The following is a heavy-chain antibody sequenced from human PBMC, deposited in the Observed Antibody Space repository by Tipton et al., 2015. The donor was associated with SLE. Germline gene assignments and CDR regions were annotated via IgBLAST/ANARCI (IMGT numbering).Heavy chain of an antibody. Sequence: TLSLTCTVSGGSISTYYWSWIRQPPKQGLEWIGWIYHTGSTDYNPSLKSRVTISVDTSKNQFSLRLSSVTAADTAVYYCARDSYGSGFDAFVIWGQGTTVTVSS. D-gene: IGHD3-10*01. CDR2: IYHTGST. V-gene: IGHV4-59*01. CDR3: ARDSYGSGFDAFVI. CDR1: GGSISTYY. J-gene: IGHJ3*02.